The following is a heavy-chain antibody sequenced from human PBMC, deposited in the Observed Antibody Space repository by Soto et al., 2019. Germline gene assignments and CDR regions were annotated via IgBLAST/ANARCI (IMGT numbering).Heavy chain of an antibody. CDR1: GFTFSSYG. CDR2: IWYDGSNK. Sequence: SLRLSCAASGFTFSSYGMHWVRQAPGKGLEWVAVIWYDGSNKYYADSVKGRFTISRDNSKNTLYLQMNSLRAEDTAVYYCAREWGSSTSCQDWGQGTLVTVSS. V-gene: IGHV3-33*01. J-gene: IGHJ4*02. CDR3: AREWGSSTSCQD. D-gene: IGHD2-2*01.